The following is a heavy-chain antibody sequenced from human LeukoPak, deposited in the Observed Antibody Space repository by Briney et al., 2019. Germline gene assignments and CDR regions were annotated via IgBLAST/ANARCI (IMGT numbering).Heavy chain of an antibody. CDR2: IKSKTDGGTT. CDR3: TTAYYDYVWGSYADYFDY. J-gene: IGHJ4*02. CDR1: GFTFSNAW. D-gene: IGHD3-16*01. Sequence: GGSLRLSCAASGFTFSNAWMSWVREAPGKGLEWVGRIKSKTDGGTTDYAAPVKGRFTISRDDSKNTLYLQMISLKTEDTAVYYCTTAYYDYVWGSYADYFDYWGQGTLVTVSS. V-gene: IGHV3-15*01.